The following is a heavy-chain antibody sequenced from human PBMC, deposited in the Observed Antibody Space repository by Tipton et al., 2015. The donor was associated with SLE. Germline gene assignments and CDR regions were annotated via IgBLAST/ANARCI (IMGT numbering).Heavy chain of an antibody. D-gene: IGHD4-17*01. CDR2: IYYSGST. V-gene: IGHV4-59*01. Sequence: TLSLTCTVSGGPISSYYWSWIRQPPGKGLEWIGYIYYSGSTNYNPSPKSRVTISVDTSKNQFSLKLSSVTAADTAVYYCARDRPLTVTYYYGMDVWGQGTTVTVSS. CDR1: GGPISSYY. J-gene: IGHJ6*02. CDR3: ARDRPLTVTYYYGMDV.